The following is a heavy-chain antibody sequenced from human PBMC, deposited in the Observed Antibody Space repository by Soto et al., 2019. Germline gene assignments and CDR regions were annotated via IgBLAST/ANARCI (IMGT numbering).Heavy chain of an antibody. D-gene: IGHD4-17*01. J-gene: IGHJ4*02. CDR1: GYTFPSST. Sequence: QVQLVQSGAEVKKPGASVKVSCKASGYTFPSSTISWVRQAPGQGPEWMGWISAYNGNTKYAQKLQGRVTMTTDTSTSTGYMELRDLRSDDTAMYFCAIANYGDNDYWGQGTLVTVSS. CDR2: ISAYNGNT. V-gene: IGHV1-18*01. CDR3: AIANYGDNDY.